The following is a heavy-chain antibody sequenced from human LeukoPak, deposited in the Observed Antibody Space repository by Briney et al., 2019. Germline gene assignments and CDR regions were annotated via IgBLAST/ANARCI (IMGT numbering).Heavy chain of an antibody. Sequence: PGGSLRLSCAASGFTFSSYAMSWVRQAPGKGLEWVSAISGSGGSTYYADSVKGRFTISRDNSKNTLYLQMNSLRAEDTAVYYCAKVYATTGSGSYYREYYFDYWGQGTLVTVSS. D-gene: IGHD3-10*01. CDR1: GFTFSSYA. J-gene: IGHJ4*02. V-gene: IGHV3-23*01. CDR2: ISGSGGST. CDR3: AKVYATTGSGSYYREYYFDY.